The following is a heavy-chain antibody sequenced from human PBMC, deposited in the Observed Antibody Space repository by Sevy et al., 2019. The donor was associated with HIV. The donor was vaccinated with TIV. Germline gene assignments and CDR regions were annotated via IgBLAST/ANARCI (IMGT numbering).Heavy chain of an antibody. CDR1: GFTFSSYA. D-gene: IGHD4-17*01. CDR2: ISYDGSNK. J-gene: IGHJ3*02. Sequence: GGSLRLSCAASGFTFSSYAMHWVRQAPGKGLEWVAVISYDGSNKYYADSVKGRFTISRDNSKNTLYLQMNSQRAEDTAVYYCARACPLYGDHAGDAFDIWGQGTMVTVSS. V-gene: IGHV3-30-3*01. CDR3: ARACPLYGDHAGDAFDI.